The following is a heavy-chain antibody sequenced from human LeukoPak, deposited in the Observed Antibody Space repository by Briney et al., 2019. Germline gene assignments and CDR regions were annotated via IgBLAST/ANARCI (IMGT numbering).Heavy chain of an antibody. CDR2: IYYSGST. J-gene: IGHJ3*02. CDR1: GGSISTTSYY. CDR3: ARDRRRDLLHAFDI. V-gene: IGHV4-39*07. D-gene: IGHD1-26*01. Sequence: PSETLSLTCTVSGGSISTTSYYWGWIRQPPGKGLEYIGSIYYSGSTYYNPSLKSRVTISVDTSKNQFSLKLSSVTAADTAVYYCARDRRRDLLHAFDIWGQGTMVTASS.